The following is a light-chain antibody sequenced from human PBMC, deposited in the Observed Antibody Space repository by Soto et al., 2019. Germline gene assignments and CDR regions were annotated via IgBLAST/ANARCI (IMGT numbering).Light chain of an antibody. CDR3: QQYNNWPPWT. J-gene: IGKJ1*01. CDR1: QSVGNN. V-gene: IGKV3-15*01. CDR2: AAS. Sequence: EIVMTQSPATLSVSPGERVTLSCRASQSVGNNLAWYQQKLGQGPRLLIYAASDRATGIPVRFTGSGSGTEFTLTISSLQSEDFAVYYCQQYNNWPPWTFGRGTMVEI.